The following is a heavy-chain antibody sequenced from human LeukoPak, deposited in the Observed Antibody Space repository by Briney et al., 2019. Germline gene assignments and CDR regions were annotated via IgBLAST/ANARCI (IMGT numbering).Heavy chain of an antibody. CDR2: IIPIFGTA. D-gene: IGHD1-14*01. V-gene: IGHV1-69*05. Sequence: GASVKVSCKASGYRFTTYGISWVRQAPGQGLEWMGGIIPIFGTANYAQKFQGRVTITTDESTSTAYMELSSLRSEDTAVYYCARAEPGVDYYYYMDVWGKGTTVTVSS. J-gene: IGHJ6*03. CDR3: ARAEPGVDYYYYMDV. CDR1: GYRFTTYG.